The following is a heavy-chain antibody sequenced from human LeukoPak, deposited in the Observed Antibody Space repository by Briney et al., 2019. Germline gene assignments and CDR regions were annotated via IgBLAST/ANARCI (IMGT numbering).Heavy chain of an antibody. CDR2: IYYSGST. CDR3: ARGGTTREGFDY. V-gene: IGHV4-59*01. D-gene: IGHD1-7*01. CDR1: GGSISTYY. J-gene: IGHJ4*02. Sequence: KPSETLSLTCTVSGGSISTYYWNWIRQPPGKGLEWIGNIYYSGSTNYNPSLKSRVTISVDTSKKQFSLKLSSVTAADTAVYYCARGGTTREGFDYWGQGTLVTVSS.